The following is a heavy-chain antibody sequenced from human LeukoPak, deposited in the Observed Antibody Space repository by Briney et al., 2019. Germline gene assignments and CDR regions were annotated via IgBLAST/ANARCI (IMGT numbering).Heavy chain of an antibody. D-gene: IGHD2-2*01. CDR2: IYYSGSI. J-gene: IGHJ6*03. CDR3: ARYTTMLGYYYMDV. CDR1: GGSIRSGAYS. Sequence: SETLSLTCTVSGGSIRSGAYSWSWIRQPPGKGLEWIGYIYYSGSINYNPSLKSRVTISVDTSKNQFSLKLSSVTAADTAVYYCARYTTMLGYYYMDVWGKGTTVTISS. V-gene: IGHV4-61*08.